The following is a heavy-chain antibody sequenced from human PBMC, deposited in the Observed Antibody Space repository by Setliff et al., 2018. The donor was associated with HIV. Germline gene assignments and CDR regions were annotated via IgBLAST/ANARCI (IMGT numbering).Heavy chain of an antibody. CDR1: VGSFSGYY. CDR3: ARQGVAVAGNGWFDP. CDR2: ISHSGRT. Sequence: SETLSLTCAVYVGSFSGYYWSWIRQPPGKGLEWIGEISHSGRTNYNPSLKSRVTTSVDTSKNQFSLKLSSVNAADTAVYYCARQGVAVAGNGWFDPWGQGTLVTVSS. D-gene: IGHD6-19*01. J-gene: IGHJ5*02. V-gene: IGHV4-34*01.